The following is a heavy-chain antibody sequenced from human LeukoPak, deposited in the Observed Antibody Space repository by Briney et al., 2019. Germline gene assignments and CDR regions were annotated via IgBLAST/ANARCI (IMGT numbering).Heavy chain of an antibody. CDR2: ISSSSSYI. D-gene: IGHD3-9*01. CDR3: ARIGRILTYDY. V-gene: IGHV3-21*01. CDR1: GFTFSSYS. J-gene: IGHJ4*02. Sequence: GGSLRLSCAASGFTFSSYSMNWVRQAPGKGPEWVSSISSSSSYIYYADSVKGRFTISRDNAKNSLYLQMNSLRAEDTAVYYCARIGRILTYDYWGQGTLVTVSS.